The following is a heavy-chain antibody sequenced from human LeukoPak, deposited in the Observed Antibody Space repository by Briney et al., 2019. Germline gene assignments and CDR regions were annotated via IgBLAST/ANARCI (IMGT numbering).Heavy chain of an antibody. CDR1: GGSFSGYY. CDR2: INHSGST. Sequence: SETLSLTCAVYGGSFSGYYWSWIRQPPGKGLEWIGEINHSGSTNYNPSLKSRVTISVDTSKNQFSLKLSSVTAADTAVYYCARAPYYDRAYFDYWGQGTLVTVSS. V-gene: IGHV4-34*01. CDR3: ARAPYYDRAYFDY. J-gene: IGHJ4*02. D-gene: IGHD3-22*01.